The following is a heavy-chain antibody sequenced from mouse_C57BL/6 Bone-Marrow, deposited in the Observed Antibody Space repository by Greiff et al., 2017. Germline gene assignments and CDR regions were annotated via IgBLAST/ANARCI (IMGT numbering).Heavy chain of an antibody. CDR3: ARSRSFYYYGSSNYYAMDY. V-gene: IGHV1-55*01. CDR1: GYTFTSYW. CDR2: IYPGSGST. J-gene: IGHJ4*01. D-gene: IGHD1-1*01. Sequence: VQLQQPGAELVKPGASVKMSCKASGYTFTSYWITWVKQRPGQGLEWIGDIYPGSGSTNYNEKFKSKATLTVDTSSSTAYMQLSSLTSEDSAVYYCARSRSFYYYGSSNYYAMDYWGQGTSVTVSS.